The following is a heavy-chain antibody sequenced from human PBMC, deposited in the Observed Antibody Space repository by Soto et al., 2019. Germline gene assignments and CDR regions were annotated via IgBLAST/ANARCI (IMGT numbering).Heavy chain of an antibody. Sequence: GGSLRLSCAASGFSFSSFWMSWVRQAPGKGLEWVAAIKEDGSEKNYVDSVRGRFTISRGNAKNSLYLQMNSLRADDTAVYYCARDVIWGQGSLVTVSS. V-gene: IGHV3-7*05. CDR2: IKEDGSEK. CDR1: GFSFSSFW. J-gene: IGHJ4*02. CDR3: ARDVI.